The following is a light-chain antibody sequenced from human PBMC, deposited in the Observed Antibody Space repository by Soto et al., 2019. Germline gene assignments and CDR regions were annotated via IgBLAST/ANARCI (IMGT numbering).Light chain of an antibody. Sequence: EIVLTQSPGTLSLSPGDRATLSRRASQSLSVSYMAWYQQRPGQAPRLLIYGTSTRAAGVPDRFSGSGSGTDFTLAISRLEPEDFAVYYCHQFGDSPQTFGQGTTVEI. CDR1: QSLSVSY. CDR3: HQFGDSPQT. J-gene: IGKJ1*01. V-gene: IGKV3-20*01. CDR2: GTS.